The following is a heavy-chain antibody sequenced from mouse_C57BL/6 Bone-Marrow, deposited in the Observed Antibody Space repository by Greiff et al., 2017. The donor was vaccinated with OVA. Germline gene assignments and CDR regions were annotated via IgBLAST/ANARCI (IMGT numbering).Heavy chain of an antibody. V-gene: IGHV1-69*01. CDR2: LDPSDSYT. CDR3: ARDYGSSYWYFDV. CDR1: GYTFTSYW. Sequence: QVQLQQPGAELVMPGASVKLSCKASGYTFTSYWMHWVKQRPGQGLEWIGELDPSDSYTNYNQKFKGKSTLTVDKSSSTAYMQLSRLTSEDSAVYYCARDYGSSYWYFDVWGTGTTVTVSS. J-gene: IGHJ1*03. D-gene: IGHD1-1*01.